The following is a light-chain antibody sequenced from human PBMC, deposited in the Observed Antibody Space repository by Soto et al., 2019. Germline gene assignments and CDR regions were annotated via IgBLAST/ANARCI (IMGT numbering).Light chain of an antibody. CDR1: QRITLY. V-gene: IGKV1-39*01. CDR3: QQSDTIPLT. Sequence: DNQMTQSPSSLSASVGDRVTITCRASQRITLYLNWYQQKSGRGPKLLISSTSSLQSGVPSRFTGSGSGTDFTLTINSLQPEDFATYYCQQSDTIPLTFGQGTKVEVK. CDR2: STS. J-gene: IGKJ1*01.